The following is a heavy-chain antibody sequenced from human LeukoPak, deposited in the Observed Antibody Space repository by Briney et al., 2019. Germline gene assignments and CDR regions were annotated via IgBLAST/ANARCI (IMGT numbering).Heavy chain of an antibody. D-gene: IGHD4-17*01. CDR2: IYYSGST. J-gene: IGHJ4*02. CDR1: GGSISSGDYY. V-gene: IGHV4-30-4*01. Sequence: PSETLSPTCTVSGGSISSGDYYWSWIRQPPGTGLEWIGYIYYSGSTYYNPSLKSRVTISVDTSKNQFSLKLSSVTAADTAVYYCVRSPYGDYVDYWGQGTLVTVSS. CDR3: VRSPYGDYVDY.